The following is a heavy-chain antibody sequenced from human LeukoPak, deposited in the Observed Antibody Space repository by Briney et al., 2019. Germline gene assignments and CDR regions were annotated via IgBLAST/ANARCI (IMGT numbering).Heavy chain of an antibody. V-gene: IGHV1-2*02. D-gene: IGHD2-2*01. CDR3: ARDAYCSSTSCYGWFDP. J-gene: IGHJ5*02. CDR1: GYTFTGYY. Sequence: GASVKVSCKASGYTFTGYYMHWVRQAPGQGLEWMGWINPNSGGTNYAQKFQGRVTMTRDTSISTAYMELSRLRSDDTAVYYCARDAYCSSTSCYGWFDPWGQGTLVTVSS. CDR2: INPNSGGT.